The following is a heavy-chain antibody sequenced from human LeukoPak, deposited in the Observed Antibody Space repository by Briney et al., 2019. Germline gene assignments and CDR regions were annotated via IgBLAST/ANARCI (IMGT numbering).Heavy chain of an antibody. CDR3: ARYRYYASGSFFDY. V-gene: IGHV3-20*04. D-gene: IGHD3-10*01. CDR2: INWNGRST. CDR1: GFTFDDYG. Sequence: PGGSLRLSCAASGFTFDDYGMSWVRQAPGKGLEWVSGINWNGRSTGYADSVKGRFTISRDNAQNSLFLHMYRLRAEDTAVYYCARYRYYASGSFFDYWGQGTLVTVSS. J-gene: IGHJ4*02.